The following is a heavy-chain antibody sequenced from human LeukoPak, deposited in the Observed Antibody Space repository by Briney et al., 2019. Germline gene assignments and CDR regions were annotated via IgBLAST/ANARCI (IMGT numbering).Heavy chain of an antibody. D-gene: IGHD1-26*01. CDR2: IKTKTDGVPT. CDR3: TKDSGSFDY. V-gene: IGHV3-15*01. Sequence: GGPLTLLCVASGFTFSNAWMSCVREATGKGLECVGRIKTKTDGVPTDHAAPVKDRFTIARDDSKNTPYLQMHSRKSGETVVYYCTKDSGSFDYWGQGTLVTVSS. CDR1: GFTFSNAW. J-gene: IGHJ4*02.